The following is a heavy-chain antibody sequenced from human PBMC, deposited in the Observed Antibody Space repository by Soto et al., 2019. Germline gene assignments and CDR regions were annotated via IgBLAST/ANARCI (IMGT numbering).Heavy chain of an antibody. CDR3: ARGRHLYDFWSGYSLDGMDV. CDR2: ISSSGSTI. J-gene: IGHJ6*02. V-gene: IGHV3-11*01. CDR1: GFTFTAYY. Sequence: PGGSLRLSCAASGFTFTAYYMTWVRQVPGKGLEWVSYISSSGSTIYYADSVKGRFTISRDNAKNSLYLQMNSLRAEDTAVYYCARGRHLYDFWSGYSLDGMDVWGQGTTVTVSS. D-gene: IGHD3-3*01.